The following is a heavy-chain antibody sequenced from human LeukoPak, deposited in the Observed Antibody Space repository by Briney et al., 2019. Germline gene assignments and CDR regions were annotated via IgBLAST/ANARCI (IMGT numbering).Heavy chain of an antibody. J-gene: IGHJ6*03. CDR3: ARGPAAITPLDYYYYYMDV. V-gene: IGHV1-8*03. D-gene: IGHD2-2*01. Sequence: ASVKVSCKASGYTFTSYDIHWVRQATGQGLEWMGWMNPNSGNTGYAQKFQGRVTITRNTSISTAYMELSSLRSEDTAVYYCARGPAAITPLDYYYYYMDVWGKGTTVTVSS. CDR2: MNPNSGNT. CDR1: GYTFTSYD.